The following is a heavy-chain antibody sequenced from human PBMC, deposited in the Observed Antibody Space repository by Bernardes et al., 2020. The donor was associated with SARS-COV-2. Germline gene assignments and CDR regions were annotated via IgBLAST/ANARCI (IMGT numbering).Heavy chain of an antibody. J-gene: IGHJ3*02. CDR3: ARDLDRLYSGSRTDAFDI. CDR1: GYTLSAYY. CDR2: ITPHSGGT. V-gene: IGHV1-2*02. D-gene: IGHD1-26*01. Sequence: ASVKVSCKASGYTLSAYYMHWVRQAPGQGLEWMGWITPHSGGTTYAQKFQGRVTVTRDTSISTAYMELSRLTSDDTAVYYCARDLDRLYSGSRTDAFDIWGQGTMVTVSS.